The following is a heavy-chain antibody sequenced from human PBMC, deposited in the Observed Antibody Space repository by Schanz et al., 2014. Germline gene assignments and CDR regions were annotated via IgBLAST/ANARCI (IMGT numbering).Heavy chain of an antibody. Sequence: VQLEQSGAEVKKPGSSVKVSCKASGGTFSSFGINWVRQAPGQGLEWMGRIIPSLGLAKYEQKFQGRLTMTRDTSTSTVYMELSSLRSEDTAVYYCARDGGEVVRGVIEGVNHYYYGMDVWGQGTTVTVSS. CDR1: GGTFSSFG. V-gene: IGHV1-69*04. J-gene: IGHJ6*02. D-gene: IGHD3-10*01. CDR3: ARDGGEVVRGVIEGVNHYYYGMDV. CDR2: IIPSLGLA.